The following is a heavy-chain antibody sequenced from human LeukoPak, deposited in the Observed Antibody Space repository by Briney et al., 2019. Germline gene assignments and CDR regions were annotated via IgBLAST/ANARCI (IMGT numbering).Heavy chain of an antibody. Sequence: GGSLRLSCAASRFTFRSYSMNWVRQAPGKGLEWVSSISSSGSYIYYAASVKGRFTISRDNAKNSLYLQMNSLRAEDTAVYYCARLHYDFVWGIFDFWGQGTLVTVSS. CDR3: ARLHYDFVWGIFDF. CDR1: RFTFRSYS. V-gene: IGHV3-21*01. D-gene: IGHD3-16*01. CDR2: ISSSGSYI. J-gene: IGHJ4*02.